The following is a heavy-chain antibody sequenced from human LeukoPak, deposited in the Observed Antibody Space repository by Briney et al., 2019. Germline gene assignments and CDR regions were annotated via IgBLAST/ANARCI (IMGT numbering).Heavy chain of an antibody. CDR1: GYTFTDYY. D-gene: IGHD3-22*01. J-gene: IGHJ1*01. Sequence: ASVKVSCKASGYTFTDYYMHWVRQAPGQGLEWMGWINPNSGGTNYAQKFQGRVTITRDTSISTAYMELSRLRSDDTAVYYCARARDPYYYDSSGYYLCFQHWGQGPLVTVSS. CDR3: ARARDPYYYDSSGYYLCFQH. V-gene: IGHV1-2*02. CDR2: INPNSGGT.